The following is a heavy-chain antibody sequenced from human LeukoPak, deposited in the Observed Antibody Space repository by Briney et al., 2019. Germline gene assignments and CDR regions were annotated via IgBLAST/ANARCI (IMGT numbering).Heavy chain of an antibody. CDR1: GYTLTELS. J-gene: IGHJ6*03. D-gene: IGHD5-18*01. Sequence: ASVKVSCKVSGYTLTELSMHWVRQAPGKGLEWMGGFDPEDGETIYAQKFQDRVTMTEGTSTDTAYMELSSLRSEDTAVYYCAKAVQQYSYGPYYMDVWGKGTTVTVSS. V-gene: IGHV1-24*01. CDR2: FDPEDGET. CDR3: AKAVQQYSYGPYYMDV.